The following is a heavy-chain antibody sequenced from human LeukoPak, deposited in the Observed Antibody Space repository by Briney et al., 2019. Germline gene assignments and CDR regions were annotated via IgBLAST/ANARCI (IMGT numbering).Heavy chain of an antibody. V-gene: IGHV3-64*04. CDR2: ISSNGGST. CDR3: GLELQARLVDY. D-gene: IGHD1-7*01. J-gene: IGHJ4*02. CDR1: GFTFSSYA. Sequence: GGSLRLXCAASGFTFSSYAMHWVRQAPGKGLEYVSAISSNGGSTYYANSVKGRFTISRDNAKNSLYLQMNSLRAEDTAVYYCGLELQARLVDYWGQGTLVTVSS.